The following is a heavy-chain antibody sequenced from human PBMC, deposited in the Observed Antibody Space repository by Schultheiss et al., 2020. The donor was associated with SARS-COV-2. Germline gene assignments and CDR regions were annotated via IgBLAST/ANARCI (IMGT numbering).Heavy chain of an antibody. V-gene: IGHV3-7*01. CDR3: ARDRRFDY. J-gene: IGHJ4*02. Sequence: GESLKISCAASGFTFSSYAMSWVRQAPGKGLEWVANIKQDGSEKYYVDSVKGRFTISRDNSKNTLYLQMNSLRAEDTAVYYCARDRRFDYWGQGTLVTVSS. CDR1: GFTFSSYA. CDR2: IKQDGSEK.